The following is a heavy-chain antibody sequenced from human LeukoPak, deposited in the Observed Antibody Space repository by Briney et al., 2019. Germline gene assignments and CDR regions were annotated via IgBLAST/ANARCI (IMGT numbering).Heavy chain of an antibody. V-gene: IGHV3-23*01. CDR3: ARGRGGYNYAFDI. CDR1: GFTFSSYA. CDR2: ISGSGGST. D-gene: IGHD5-12*01. J-gene: IGHJ3*02. Sequence: GGSLRLSCAASGFTFSSYAMSWVRQAPGKGLEWVSAISGSGGSTYYADSVKGRFTISRDNSKNTLYLQMNSLRAEDTAVYYCARGRGGYNYAFDIWGQGTMVTVSS.